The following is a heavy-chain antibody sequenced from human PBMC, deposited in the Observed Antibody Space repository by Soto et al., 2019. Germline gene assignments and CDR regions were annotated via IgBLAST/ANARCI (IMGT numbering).Heavy chain of an antibody. V-gene: IGHV3-11*06. J-gene: IGHJ5*02. D-gene: IGHD2-15*01. CDR3: VRGGGGGLFDP. CDR1: GFTFGDSY. Sequence: KSGGSLRLSCAGSGFTFGDSYMSWIRQAPGKGLEWLSYISPGSRYPAYADSVKGRFTISRDNAKRSLYLQMMSLTAEDTAIYYCVRGGGGGLFDPWGQGTMVTVSP. CDR2: ISPGSRYP.